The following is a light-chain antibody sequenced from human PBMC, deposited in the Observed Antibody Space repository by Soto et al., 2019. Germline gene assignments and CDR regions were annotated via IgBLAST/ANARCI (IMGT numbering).Light chain of an antibody. V-gene: IGKV3-15*01. CDR3: QDYKTWPWN. Sequence: EIVMTQSPATLSVSPGERATLSCRASQSVSSKLAWYQQKPGQGPRLLIYGASTRATGIPARFSGSGSGTEVTLTIRRLPSEEFEVYFCQDYKTWPWNFGPRTKVEIK. CDR1: QSVSSK. CDR2: GAS. J-gene: IGKJ1*01.